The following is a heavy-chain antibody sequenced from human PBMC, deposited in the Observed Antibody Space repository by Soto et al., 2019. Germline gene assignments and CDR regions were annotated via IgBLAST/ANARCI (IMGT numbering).Heavy chain of an antibody. J-gene: IGHJ4*02. CDR3: ARDLPPVDY. V-gene: IGHV1-18*01. CDR1: GYTFSSYH. Sequence: QIQMVQSGAEVKKPGASVKVSCKASGYTFSSYHITWVRQAPGQGLEWMGWISAYNGNTNYAQNLQGRVTMTTDPSTSTAYMELRSLRSDDTAVYYCARDLPPVDYWGQGTLVTVSS. CDR2: ISAYNGNT.